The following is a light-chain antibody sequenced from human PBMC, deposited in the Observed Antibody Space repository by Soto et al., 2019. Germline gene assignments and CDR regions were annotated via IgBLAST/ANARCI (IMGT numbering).Light chain of an antibody. V-gene: IGLV4-69*01. CDR2: VNSDGSH. Sequence: QPVLTQSPSASASLGASVKLTCTLSSGHSNYAIAWHQQQPEKGPRYLMKVNSDGSHNKGDGIPVRFSGSSSGAERYLTISSLQSEDEADYYCQTWGTGFHVFGTGTKVTVL. CDR1: SGHSNYA. CDR3: QTWGTGFHV. J-gene: IGLJ1*01.